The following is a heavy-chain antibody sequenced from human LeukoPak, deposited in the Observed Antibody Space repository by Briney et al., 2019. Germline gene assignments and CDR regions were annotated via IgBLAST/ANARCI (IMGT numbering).Heavy chain of an antibody. Sequence: GASVMVSCKASGYTFTNYGISWVRQAPGQGPEWMAWISANNGETRYAQNLQGRLTMTTDTSTSTAYMELRSLRSDDTAVYYCARVPPSAHQLLSSDYWGQGTQVTVSS. CDR2: ISANNGET. V-gene: IGHV1-18*04. D-gene: IGHD2-2*01. CDR3: ARVPPSAHQLLSSDY. J-gene: IGHJ4*02. CDR1: GYTFTNYG.